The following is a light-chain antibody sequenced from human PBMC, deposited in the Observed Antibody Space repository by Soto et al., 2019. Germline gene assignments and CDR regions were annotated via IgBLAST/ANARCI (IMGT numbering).Light chain of an antibody. J-gene: IGKJ4*01. V-gene: IGKV4-1*01. Sequence: DIVMTQSPASLAVSLGERATINCKSSQSVLYSSNNKNYLAWYQQKPGQPPKLLIYWASTRESGVPDRFSGSGSGTDFTLTISSLQAEDVAVYYCQQYYSTPPPTFGGGTKVEIK. CDR3: QQYYSTPPPT. CDR2: WAS. CDR1: QSVLYSSNNKNY.